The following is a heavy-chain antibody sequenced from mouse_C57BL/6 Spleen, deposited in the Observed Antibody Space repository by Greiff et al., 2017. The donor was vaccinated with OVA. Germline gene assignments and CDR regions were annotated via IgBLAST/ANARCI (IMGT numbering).Heavy chain of an antibody. CDR3: ARCYYYGSGYGWYFDV. V-gene: IGHV1-81*01. J-gene: IGHJ1*03. Sequence: QVQLQQSGAELARPGASVKLSCKASGYTFTSYGISWVKQRTGQGLEWIGEIYPRSGNTYYNEKFKGTATLTADKSSSTAYMELRSLTSEDSAVYFFARCYYYGSGYGWYFDVWGTGTTVTVSA. D-gene: IGHD1-1*01. CDR2: IYPRSGNT. CDR1: GYTFTSYG.